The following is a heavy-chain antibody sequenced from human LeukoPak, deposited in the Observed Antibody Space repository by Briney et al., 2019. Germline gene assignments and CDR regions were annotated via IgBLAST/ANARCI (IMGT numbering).Heavy chain of an antibody. Sequence: GGSLRLSCAASGFTFSSYAMHWVRQAPGKGLEWVAVISYDGSNKYYADSVKGRFTISRDNSKNTLYLQMNSLRAEDTAVYYCARIRSLRSVFNEPTVDHWGQGTLVSVSS. D-gene: IGHD1-1*01. J-gene: IGHJ4*02. CDR3: ARIRSLRSVFNEPTVDH. V-gene: IGHV3-30*01. CDR1: GFTFSSYA. CDR2: ISYDGSNK.